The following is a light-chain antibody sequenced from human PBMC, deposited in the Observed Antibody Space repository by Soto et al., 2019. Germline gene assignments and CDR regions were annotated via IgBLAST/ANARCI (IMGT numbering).Light chain of an antibody. J-gene: IGKJ1*01. CDR3: QQYGSSPWT. V-gene: IGKV3-20*01. CDR2: DAS. CDR1: QSVSSSY. Sequence: EIVLTQSPGTLSLSPGERATLSCRASQSVSSSYFAWYQQKPGQAPRLLIYDASTRATGIPDRISGSGSGTDFTLTISRLEPEDFAVYYCQQYGSSPWTFGQGTRVEIK.